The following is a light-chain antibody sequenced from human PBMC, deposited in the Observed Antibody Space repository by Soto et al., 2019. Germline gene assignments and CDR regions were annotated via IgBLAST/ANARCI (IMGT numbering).Light chain of an antibody. CDR2: EVS. Sequence: QYALTQPPSASGSPGQSVTISCTGTSSDVGGYNYGSWYQQHPCKAPKLMIYEVSKRPSGVPDRFSGFKSGNTASLTVSGLHAEDDADYYCSSHAGSITLHVFGTGTNLTVL. CDR1: SSDVGGYNY. J-gene: IGLJ1*01. V-gene: IGLV2-8*01. CDR3: SSHAGSITLHV.